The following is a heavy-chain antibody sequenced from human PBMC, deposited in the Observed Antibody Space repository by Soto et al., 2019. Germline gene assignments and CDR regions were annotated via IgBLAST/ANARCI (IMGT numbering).Heavy chain of an antibody. J-gene: IGHJ5*02. Sequence: QVQLQESGPGLVKPSETLSLTCTVSGGSISSYYWSWIRQPPGKGLEWIGYIYYSGSTNYNPSLKSRVTISVDTSKNQFSLKLSSVTAADTAVYYCARLGWLGEFPAYNWFDPWGQGTLVTVSS. CDR3: ARLGWLGEFPAYNWFDP. CDR2: IYYSGST. CDR1: GGSISSYY. D-gene: IGHD3-10*01. V-gene: IGHV4-59*08.